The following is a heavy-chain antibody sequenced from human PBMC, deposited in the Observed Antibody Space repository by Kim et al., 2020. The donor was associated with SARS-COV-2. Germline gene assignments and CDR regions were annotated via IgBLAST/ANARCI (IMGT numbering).Heavy chain of an antibody. CDR1: GFTFYNYY. V-gene: IGHV3-21*01. CDR2: ISGSSSYI. Sequence: GGSLRLSCAASGFTFYNYYMNWVRQAPGKGLEWVSSISGSSSYIHYADSGKGRFIISRDNAKNSLWLQMVSLRVEDTAVYYCARHHPYYGDFNPPDYWGQGTLVTVSA. CDR3: ARHHPYYGDFNPPDY. D-gene: IGHD4-17*01. J-gene: IGHJ4*02.